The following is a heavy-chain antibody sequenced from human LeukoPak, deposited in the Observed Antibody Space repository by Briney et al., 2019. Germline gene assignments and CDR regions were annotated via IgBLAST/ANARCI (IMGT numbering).Heavy chain of an antibody. D-gene: IGHD3-9*01. V-gene: IGHV1-69*06. CDR3: ARARVTISPVHSFDP. Sequence: SVTVSCKASGGTFSSYAISWVRQAPGHPLEWMGGIIPIFGTANYAQKFQGRVTITADKSTSTAYMELSSLRSEDTAVYYCARARVTISPVHSFDPWGQGTLVTVSS. J-gene: IGHJ5*02. CDR1: GGTFSSYA. CDR2: IIPIFGTA.